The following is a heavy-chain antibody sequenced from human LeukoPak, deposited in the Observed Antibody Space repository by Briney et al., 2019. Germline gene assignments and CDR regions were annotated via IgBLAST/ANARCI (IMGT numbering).Heavy chain of an antibody. CDR1: GFTFSSYA. V-gene: IGHV3-23*01. J-gene: IGHJ4*02. CDR3: AKVRNWNYGGGFDY. Sequence: PPAGSLRLSCAASGFTFSSYAMSWVRQAPGKGLEWVSAISGSGGSTYYADYVKGRFTISRDNSKNTLYLQMNSLRAEDTAVYYCAKVRNWNYGGGFDYWGQGTLVTVSS. CDR2: ISGSGGST. D-gene: IGHD1-7*01.